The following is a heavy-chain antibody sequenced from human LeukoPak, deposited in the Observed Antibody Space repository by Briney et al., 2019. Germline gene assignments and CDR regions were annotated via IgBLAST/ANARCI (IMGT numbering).Heavy chain of an antibody. V-gene: IGHV3-7*05. CDR1: GFTFSSHW. J-gene: IGHJ4*02. CDR2: IDQDVIEK. D-gene: IGHD3-10*02. Sequence: PGGSLRLSCASCGFTFSSHWMSCVRQAPGKGLEWVASIDQDVIEKHYVDSVKGRFTISRDNAKNSLYLQMNSLRAEDTAVYYCARWYCYIPFGYWGQGTLVTVSS. CDR3: ARWYCYIPFGY.